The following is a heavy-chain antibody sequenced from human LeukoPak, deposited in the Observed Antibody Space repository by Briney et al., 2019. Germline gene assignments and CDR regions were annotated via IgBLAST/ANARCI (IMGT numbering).Heavy chain of an antibody. V-gene: IGHV3-7*03. D-gene: IGHD2-21*02. CDR3: ARTTREPYCGGDCYSNWFDP. J-gene: IGHJ5*02. CDR1: GFTFSSYW. Sequence: GGSLRLSCAASGFTFSSYWMSWVRQAPGKGLEWVANIKQDGSEKYYVDSVKGRFTISRDNAKNSLYLQMNSLRAEDTAVYYCARTTREPYCGGDCYSNWFDPWGQGTLVTVSS. CDR2: IKQDGSEK.